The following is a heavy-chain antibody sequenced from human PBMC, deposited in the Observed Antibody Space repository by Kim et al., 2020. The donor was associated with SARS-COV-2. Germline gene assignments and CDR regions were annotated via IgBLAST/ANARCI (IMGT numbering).Heavy chain of an antibody. J-gene: IGHJ4*02. V-gene: IGHV3-23*01. D-gene: IGHD6-13*01. CDR3: TKVMSSWTRSFDY. Sequence: AGSVKCRITIARDNAKNTLYLQMHSLRAEGTAVYYCTKVMSSWTRSFDYWGQDTLVTVSS.